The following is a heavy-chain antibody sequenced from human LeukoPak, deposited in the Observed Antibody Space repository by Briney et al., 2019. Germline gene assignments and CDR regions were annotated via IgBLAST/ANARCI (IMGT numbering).Heavy chain of an antibody. Sequence: PSQTLSLTSAISGDSVSSNSAAWNWIRQSPSRGLEWLGRTYYRSKWYNDYAVSVKSRITINPDTSKNQFSLQLNSVTPEDTAVYYCARGTAVAGYYYYYYMDVWGKGTTVTVSS. CDR1: GDSVSSNSAA. D-gene: IGHD6-19*01. J-gene: IGHJ6*03. CDR3: ARGTAVAGYYYYYYMDV. V-gene: IGHV6-1*01. CDR2: TYYRSKWYN.